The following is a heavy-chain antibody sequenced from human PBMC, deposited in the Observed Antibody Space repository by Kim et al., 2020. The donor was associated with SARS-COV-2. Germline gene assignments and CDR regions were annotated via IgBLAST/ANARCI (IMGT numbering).Heavy chain of an antibody. CDR2: IYYSGST. V-gene: IGHV4-31*03. CDR3: VVSYYGSGSYLQPPYYFDY. Sequence: SETLSLTCTVSGGSISSGGYYWSWIRQHPGKGLEWIGYIYYSGSTYYNPSLKSRVTISVDTSKNQFSLKLSSVTAADTAVYYCVVSYYGSGSYLQPPYYFDYWGQGTLVTVSS. CDR1: GGSISSGGYY. D-gene: IGHD3-10*01. J-gene: IGHJ4*02.